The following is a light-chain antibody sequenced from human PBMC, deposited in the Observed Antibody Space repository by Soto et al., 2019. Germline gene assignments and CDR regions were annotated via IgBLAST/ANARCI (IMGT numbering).Light chain of an antibody. V-gene: IGKV3-20*01. CDR3: QQYGSSPGT. CDR1: QSVSNNY. J-gene: IGKJ2*01. CDR2: GAS. Sequence: EIMLTQSPGTLSLSPGERATLSCRASQSVSNNYLAWYQQKPGQAPRLLISGASSRATGIPDRFSGGGSGTDFTLTISRVEPEDFAVYSCQQYGSSPGTFGQGTKLEIK.